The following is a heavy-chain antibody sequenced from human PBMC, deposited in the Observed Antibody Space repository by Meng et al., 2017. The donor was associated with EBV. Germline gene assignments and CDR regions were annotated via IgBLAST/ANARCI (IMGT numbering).Heavy chain of an antibody. D-gene: IGHD6-13*01. V-gene: IGHV1-69*06. CDR1: GGSFSSYA. Sequence: LVAAGAWGKKPGPSVKVSCKASGGSFSSYAISVVRQAPGQGLEWMGGIIPIFGTANYAQKFQGRVTITADKSTSTAYMELSSLRSEDTAVYYCARAEIAAAGRLDYWGQGTLVTVSS. CDR3: ARAEIAAAGRLDY. J-gene: IGHJ4*02. CDR2: IIPIFGTA.